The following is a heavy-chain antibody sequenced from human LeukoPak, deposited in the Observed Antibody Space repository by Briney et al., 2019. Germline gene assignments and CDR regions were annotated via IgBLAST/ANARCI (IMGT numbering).Heavy chain of an antibody. CDR2: IIPIFGTA. Sequence: SVKVSCKASGGTFSSYAISWVRQAPGQGLEWMGGIIPIFGTANYAQKFQGRVTITADESSSTAYMELSSLRSEDTAVYYCARKVGATGDAFDIWGQGTMVTVAS. CDR3: ARKVGATGDAFDI. V-gene: IGHV1-69*13. J-gene: IGHJ3*02. D-gene: IGHD1-26*01. CDR1: GGTFSSYA.